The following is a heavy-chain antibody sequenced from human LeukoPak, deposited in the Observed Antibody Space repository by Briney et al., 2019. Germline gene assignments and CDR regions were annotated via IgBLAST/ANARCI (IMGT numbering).Heavy chain of an antibody. CDR3: ARGLRNSSSWSPYYYYYYGMDV. V-gene: IGHV4-59*12. D-gene: IGHD6-13*01. CDR1: GGSISSYY. CDR2: IYYSGST. J-gene: IGHJ6*02. Sequence: SETLSLTCTVSGGSISSYYWSWIRQPPGKGLEWIGYIYYSGSTNYNPSLKSRVTISVDTSKNQFSLKLSSVTAADTAVYYCARGLRNSSSWSPYYYYYYGMDVWGQGTTVTVSS.